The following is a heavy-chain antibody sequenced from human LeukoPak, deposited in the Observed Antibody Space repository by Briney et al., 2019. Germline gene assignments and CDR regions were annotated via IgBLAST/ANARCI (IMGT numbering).Heavy chain of an antibody. J-gene: IGHJ2*01. Sequence: SETLSLTCTVSGGSISSYYWSWIRQPPGKGLEWIGYKDYSGSTNYNRSLKSRVTISVDTSKNQFSLKLSSVTAADTAVYYCARVYYSSSYDYWYFDLWGRGTLVTVSS. CDR1: GGSISSYY. V-gene: IGHV4-59*01. CDR3: ARVYYSSSYDYWYFDL. CDR2: KDYSGST. D-gene: IGHD6-13*01.